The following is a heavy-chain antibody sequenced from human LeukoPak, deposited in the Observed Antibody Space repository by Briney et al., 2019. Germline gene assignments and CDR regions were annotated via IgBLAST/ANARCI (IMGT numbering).Heavy chain of an antibody. V-gene: IGHV3-23*01. CDR3: AKGGGFWSGYSYYYYYMDV. J-gene: IGHJ6*03. CDR1: GFTFSSYA. CDR2: ISGSGGST. D-gene: IGHD3-3*01. Sequence: GSLRLSCAASGFTFSSYAMSWVRQAPGKGLEWVSAISGSGGSTYYADSVKGRFTISRDNSKNTLYLQMNSLRAEDTAVYYCAKGGGFWSGYSYYYYYMDVWGKGTTVTVSS.